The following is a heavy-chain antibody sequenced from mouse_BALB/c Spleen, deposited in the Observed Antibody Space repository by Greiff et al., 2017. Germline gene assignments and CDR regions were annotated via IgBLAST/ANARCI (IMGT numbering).Heavy chain of an antibody. CDR1: GFSLTSYG. CDR3: ARAYGYDGAWFAY. D-gene: IGHD2-2*01. Sequence: VQLVESGPGLVAPSQSLSITCTVSGFSLTSYGVHWVRQPPGKGLEWLGVIWAGGSTNYNSALMSRLSISKDNSKSQVFLKMNSLQTDDTAMYYCARAYGYDGAWFAYWGQGTLVTVSA. J-gene: IGHJ3*01. CDR2: IWAGGST. V-gene: IGHV2-9*02.